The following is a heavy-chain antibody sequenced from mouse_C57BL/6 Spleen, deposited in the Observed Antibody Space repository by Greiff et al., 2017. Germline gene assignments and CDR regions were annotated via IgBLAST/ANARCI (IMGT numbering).Heavy chain of an antibody. CDR3: ARSGSVGC. V-gene: IGHV1-69*01. CDR2: IDPSDSYT. D-gene: IGHD3-1*01. Sequence: QVQLQQPGAELVMPGASVKLSCKASGYTFTSYWMHWVKQRPGQGLEWIGEIDPSDSYTNYNQKFKGKSTLTVDKSSSTAYMQLSSLTSEESAVYYCARSGSVGCWGQGTTLAVSS. CDR1: GYTFTSYW. J-gene: IGHJ2*01.